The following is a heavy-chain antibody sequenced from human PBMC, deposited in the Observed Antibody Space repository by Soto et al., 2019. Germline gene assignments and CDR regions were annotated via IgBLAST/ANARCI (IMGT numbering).Heavy chain of an antibody. CDR3: AKSLGLQWLTDY. J-gene: IGHJ4*02. Sequence: PGGSLRLSCAASGFTFSSYAMSWVRQAPGKGLEWVSAISGSGGSTNYADSVKGRFTISRDNSKNTLYLQMNSLRAEDTAVYYCAKSLGLQWLTDYWGQGTLVTVSS. D-gene: IGHD6-19*01. CDR1: GFTFSSYA. V-gene: IGHV3-23*01. CDR2: ISGSGGST.